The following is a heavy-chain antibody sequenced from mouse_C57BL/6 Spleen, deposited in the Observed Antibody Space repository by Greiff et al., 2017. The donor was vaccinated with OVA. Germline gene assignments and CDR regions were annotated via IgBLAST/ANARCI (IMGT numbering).Heavy chain of an antibody. CDR2: IYPGDGDT. Sequence: VQLQQSGAELVKPGASVKISCKASGYAFSSYWMNWVKQRPGKGLEWIGQIYPGDGDTNYNGKFKGKATLTADKSSSTAYMQLSSLTSDDSAVYFCAREGPTVVAHWYFDVWGTGTTVTVSS. J-gene: IGHJ1*03. D-gene: IGHD1-1*01. CDR1: GYAFSSYW. CDR3: AREGPTVVAHWYFDV. V-gene: IGHV1-80*01.